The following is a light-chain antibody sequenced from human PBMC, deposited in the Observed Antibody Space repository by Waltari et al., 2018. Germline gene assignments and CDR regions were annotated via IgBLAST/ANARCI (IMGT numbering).Light chain of an antibody. CDR1: QSAYIN. Sequence: DIHLPQSPSALSAYVGDRITITCRASQSAYINLAWDQQKPGKAPKVLVHKASKLENGVPSRFSGSGSETEFTFTISSLQPDDFATYYCQQYNKLPVTFGGGTRVDVK. CDR3: QQYNKLPVT. V-gene: IGKV1-5*03. CDR2: KAS. J-gene: IGKJ4*01.